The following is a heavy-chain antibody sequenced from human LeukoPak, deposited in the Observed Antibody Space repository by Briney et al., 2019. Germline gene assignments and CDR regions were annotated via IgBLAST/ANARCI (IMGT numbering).Heavy chain of an antibody. CDR3: AKECCGSGSYPFDY. D-gene: IGHD3-10*01. V-gene: IGHV3-23*01. CDR1: GFTFSSYG. Sequence: GGSLRLSCAASGFTFSSYGMHWVRQAPGKGLEWVSGISGSGGSTDYADSVKGRFTISRDNSRNTVYLQMNSLRAEDTALYYCAKECCGSGSYPFDYWGQGTLVTVPS. CDR2: ISGSGGST. J-gene: IGHJ4*02.